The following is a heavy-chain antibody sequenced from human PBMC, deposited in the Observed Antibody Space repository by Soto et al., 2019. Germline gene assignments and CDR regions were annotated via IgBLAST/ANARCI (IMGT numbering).Heavy chain of an antibody. J-gene: IGHJ6*02. CDR2: IKQDGSEK. CDR3: ARAKGTRNIVLMVYAPFYYYYGMDV. CDR1: GFDLTSSR. V-gene: IGHV3-7*01. D-gene: IGHD2-8*01. Sequence: PGGSLRLSCVASGFDLTSSRMNWVRQAPGKGLEWVASIKQDGSEKYYVDSVKGRFTISRDNAKNSLYLQMNSLRAEDTAVYYCARAKGTRNIVLMVYAPFYYYYGMDVWGQGTTVTVSS.